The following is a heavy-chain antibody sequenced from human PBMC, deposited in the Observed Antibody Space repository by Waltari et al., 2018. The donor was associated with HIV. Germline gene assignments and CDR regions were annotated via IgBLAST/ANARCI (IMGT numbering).Heavy chain of an antibody. V-gene: IGHV3-9*01. CDR3: AKAYDSSGFQYYFDY. J-gene: IGHJ4*02. D-gene: IGHD3-22*01. Sequence: RSLRLSCAASGFTFDDYAMHWVRQAPGKGLEWVSGINWNSDNIGYADSVKGRFTISRDHAKNSLYLQMNSLRPEDTALYYCAKAYDSSGFQYYFDYWGQGTLVTVSS. CDR1: GFTFDDYA. CDR2: INWNSDNI.